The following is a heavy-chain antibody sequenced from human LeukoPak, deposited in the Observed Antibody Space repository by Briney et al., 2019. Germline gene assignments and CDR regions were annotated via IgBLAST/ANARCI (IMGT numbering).Heavy chain of an antibody. D-gene: IGHD2-2*01. CDR3: ATVVPAAMGWFDP. CDR1: GYTFTGYY. V-gene: IGHV1-2*02. J-gene: IGHJ5*02. CDR2: INPNSGGT. Sequence: ASVKVSCKASGYTFTGYYMHWVRQAPGQGLEWMGWINPNSGGTNYAQKFQGRVTMTRNTSLSTAHMELSRLRSDDTAVYYCATVVPAAMGWFDPWGQGTLVTVSS.